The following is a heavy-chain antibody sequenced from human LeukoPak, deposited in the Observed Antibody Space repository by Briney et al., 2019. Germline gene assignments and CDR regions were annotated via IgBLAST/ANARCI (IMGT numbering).Heavy chain of an antibody. CDR2: INHSGST. Sequence: SQTLSLTCTVSGGSISSGSYYWSWIRQPPGKGLEWIGEINHSGSTNYNPSLKSRVTISVDTSKNQFSLKLSSVTAADTAVYYCARGYSTNWQATYFDPWGQGTLVTVSS. D-gene: IGHD6-13*01. CDR3: ARGYSTNWQATYFDP. CDR1: GGSISSGSYY. V-gene: IGHV4-39*07. J-gene: IGHJ5*02.